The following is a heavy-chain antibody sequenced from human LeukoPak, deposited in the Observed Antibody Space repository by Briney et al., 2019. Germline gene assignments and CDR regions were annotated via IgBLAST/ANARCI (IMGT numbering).Heavy chain of an antibody. J-gene: IGHJ4*02. CDR2: FDPEDGET. V-gene: IGHV1-24*01. CDR3: ATGVLGDYALDY. D-gene: IGHD4-17*01. Sequence: ASVKVSCKVSGYTLTELSMHWVRQAPGKGLEWMGGFDPEDGETIYAQKFQGRVTMTEDTSTDTAYMELSSLRSEDTAVYYCATGVLGDYALDYWGQGTLVTVSS. CDR1: GYTLTELS.